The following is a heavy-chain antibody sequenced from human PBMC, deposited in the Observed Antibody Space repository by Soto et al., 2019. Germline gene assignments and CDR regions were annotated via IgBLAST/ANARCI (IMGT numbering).Heavy chain of an antibody. CDR3: ARYSSSWLY. CDR2: ISYDGSNK. J-gene: IGHJ4*02. CDR1: GFTFSSYA. Sequence: GGSLRLSCAASGFTFSSYAMHWVRQAPGKGLEWVAVISYDGSNKYYADSVKGRFTISRDNSKNTLYLQMNSLRAEDTAVYYCARYSSSWLYWGQGTLVTVSS. V-gene: IGHV3-30-3*01. D-gene: IGHD6-13*01.